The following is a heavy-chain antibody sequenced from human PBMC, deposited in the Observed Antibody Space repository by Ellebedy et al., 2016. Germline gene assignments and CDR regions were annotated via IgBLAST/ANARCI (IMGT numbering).Heavy chain of an antibody. CDR2: ISPDGDKT. V-gene: IGHV3-64D*06. J-gene: IGHJ4*02. Sequence: GGSLRLSXSASGFTFSIHALHWVRQAPGKGLEYVAAISPDGDKTYYADSVRDRFIISRDNSKNTLHLQVSSLRREDTAMYYCVKDVMSGFDSGGDYWGQGTLVTVSS. CDR3: VKDVMSGFDSGGDY. CDR1: GFTFSIHA. D-gene: IGHD4/OR15-4a*01.